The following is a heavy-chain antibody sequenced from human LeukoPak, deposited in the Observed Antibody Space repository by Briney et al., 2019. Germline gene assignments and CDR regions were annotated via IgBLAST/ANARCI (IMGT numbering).Heavy chain of an antibody. D-gene: IGHD3-10*01. J-gene: IGHJ5*02. V-gene: IGHV3-74*01. Sequence: GGSLRLSCAASGFTFSRYWIHWVRQAPGKGPVWVSVISTDGGSTRYADSVKGRFTISRDNVKNTLYLQMNSLRVEDTAVYYCTGPSFDASGMGFDPWGQGALVTVSS. CDR3: TGPSFDASGMGFDP. CDR1: GFTFSRYW. CDR2: ISTDGGST.